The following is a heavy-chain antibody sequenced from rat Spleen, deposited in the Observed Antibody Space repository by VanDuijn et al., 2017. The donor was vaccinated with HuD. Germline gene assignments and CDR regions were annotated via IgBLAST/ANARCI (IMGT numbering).Heavy chain of an antibody. V-gene: IGHV2-41*01. Sequence: QVQLKESGPGLVQPSQTLSLTCTVAGFSLTSYNVHWVRQPPGKGLEWMGVIWNTGTTRYNPALKSRLSITKDISKSQVFLKMNSRQTEDTATYYCAREGKLGVRGYYFDYWGQGVMVTVSS. D-gene: IGHD5-1*01. CDR2: IWNTGTT. J-gene: IGHJ2*01. CDR1: GFSLTSYN. CDR3: AREGKLGVRGYYFDY.